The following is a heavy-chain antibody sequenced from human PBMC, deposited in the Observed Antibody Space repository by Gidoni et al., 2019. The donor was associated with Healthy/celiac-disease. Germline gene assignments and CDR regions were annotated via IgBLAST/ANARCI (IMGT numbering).Heavy chain of an antibody. Sequence: QVQLVESGGGVVQPWRSLRLACAASGFTFSSYGMHWFRQAPGKGLEWVAVIWYDGSNKYYADSVKGRFTISRDNSKNTLYLQMNSLRAEDTAVYYCAREARMTTVTKIYDSSGWLFDYWGQGTLVTVSS. J-gene: IGHJ4*02. V-gene: IGHV3-33*01. CDR3: AREARMTTVTKIYDSSGWLFDY. CDR2: IWYDGSNK. D-gene: IGHD3-22*01. CDR1: GFTFSSYG.